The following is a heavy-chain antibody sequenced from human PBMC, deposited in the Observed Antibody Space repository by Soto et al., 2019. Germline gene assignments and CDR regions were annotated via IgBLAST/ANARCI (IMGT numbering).Heavy chain of an antibody. CDR2: ISGSGGST. D-gene: IGHD3-10*01. CDR3: AKDVEAPLLWFGELFNVFDY. J-gene: IGHJ4*02. CDR1: GFTFSSYA. V-gene: IGHV3-23*01. Sequence: GGSLRLSCAASGFTFSSYAMSWVRQAPGKGLEWVSAISGSGGSTYYADSVKGRFTISRDNSKNTLYLQMNSLRAEDTAVYYCAKDVEAPLLWFGELFNVFDYWGQGTLVTVSS.